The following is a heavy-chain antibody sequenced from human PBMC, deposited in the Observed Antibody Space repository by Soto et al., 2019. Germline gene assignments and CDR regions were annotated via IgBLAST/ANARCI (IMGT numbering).Heavy chain of an antibody. CDR2: VNPNNGDT. Sequence: QVQLVQSGAELKKPGASVKVSCKASGYTFSNYDMNWVRQATGQGPDRIGWVNPNNGDTGYAQKFKGRVTLTTDISTTTAYMGLSSLRSEDTAIYYCAKVSRKGSAIDFDYWGQGTLITVFS. CDR1: GYTFSNYD. D-gene: IGHD3-10*01. J-gene: IGHJ4*02. V-gene: IGHV1-8*01. CDR3: AKVSRKGSAIDFDY.